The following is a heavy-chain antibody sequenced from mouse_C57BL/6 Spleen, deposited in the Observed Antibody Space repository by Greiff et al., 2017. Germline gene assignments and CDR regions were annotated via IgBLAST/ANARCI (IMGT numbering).Heavy chain of an antibody. Sequence: QVQLQQPGPELVKPGASVKLSCKASGYTFTSYDINWVKQRPGQGLEWIGWIYPRVGSTKYNEKFKGKATLTVDTSSSTAYMELHSLTSEDSAVYFCARRDYGSAWGTGTTVTVSS. J-gene: IGHJ1*03. CDR2: IYPRVGST. CDR3: ARRDYGSA. CDR1: GYTFTSYD. D-gene: IGHD1-1*01. V-gene: IGHV1-85*01.